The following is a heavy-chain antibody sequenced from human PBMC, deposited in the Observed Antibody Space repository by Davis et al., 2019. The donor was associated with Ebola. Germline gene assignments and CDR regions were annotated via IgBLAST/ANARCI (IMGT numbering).Heavy chain of an antibody. CDR1: GFTVSSNY. V-gene: IGHV3-53*04. CDR2: IYSGGST. D-gene: IGHD4-17*01. J-gene: IGHJ6*02. Sequence: GESLKISCAASGFTVSSNYMGWVRQAPGKGLEWVSVIYSGGSTYYADSVKGRFTISRHNSKNTLYLQMNSLRAEDTAVYYCARSYGDYAMDVWGQGTTVTVSS. CDR3: ARSYGDYAMDV.